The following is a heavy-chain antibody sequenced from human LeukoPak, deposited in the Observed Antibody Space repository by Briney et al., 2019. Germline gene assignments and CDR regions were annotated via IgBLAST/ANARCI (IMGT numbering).Heavy chain of an antibody. V-gene: IGHV3-7*03. CDR2: IKQDESEK. D-gene: IGHD1-26*01. Sequence: PGGSLRLSCTASGFSFSTYWMSWGRQAPGKGREWVASIKQDESEKYYVDSVKGRFTTSRDNAKSSLYLQMNALRGEDTAVYYCARLVGDVTTWDCWGQGTLVTVSS. CDR1: GFSFSTYW. J-gene: IGHJ4*02. CDR3: ARLVGDVTTWDC.